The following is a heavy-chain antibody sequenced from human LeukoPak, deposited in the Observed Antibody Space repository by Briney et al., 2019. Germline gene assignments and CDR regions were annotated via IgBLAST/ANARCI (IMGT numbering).Heavy chain of an antibody. V-gene: IGHV4-59*12. CDR3: ARAVLWFGDLDYYYYMDV. D-gene: IGHD3-10*01. CDR2: IYYSGST. Sequence: SETLSLTCTVSGGSISSYYWSWIRQPPGKGLEWIGYIYYSGSTNYNPSLKSRVTISVDTSKNQFSLQLNSVTPEDTAVYYCARAVLWFGDLDYYYYMDVWGKGTTVTVSS. J-gene: IGHJ6*03. CDR1: GGSISSYY.